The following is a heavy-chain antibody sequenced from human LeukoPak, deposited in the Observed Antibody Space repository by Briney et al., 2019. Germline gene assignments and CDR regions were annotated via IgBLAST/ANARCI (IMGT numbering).Heavy chain of an antibody. D-gene: IGHD3-16*02. V-gene: IGHV3-33*01. Sequence: PGGSLGLSCAASGFTFSSYGMHWVRQAPGKGLEWVAVIWYDGRNKFYADSLKGRFTISRDNSKNTLYLQMNSLRAEDTAVYCCARVNRGDAFDIWGQGTLVTVSS. CDR1: GFTFSSYG. J-gene: IGHJ3*02. CDR2: IWYDGRNK. CDR3: ARVNRGDAFDI.